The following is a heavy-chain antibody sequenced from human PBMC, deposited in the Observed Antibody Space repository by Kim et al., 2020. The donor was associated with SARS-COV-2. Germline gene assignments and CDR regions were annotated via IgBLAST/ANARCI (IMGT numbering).Heavy chain of an antibody. V-gene: IGHV3-48*03. CDR3: ARDASNDCGDYWSWYFDL. Sequence: GGSLRLSCAASGFTFSNYEMNWVRQAPGKGLEWVSYISGGGSTIYYADSVKGRFTISRDNAKKSLYLQMNSLRAEDTAVYYCARDASNDCGDYWSWYFDLWGRGTLVTVSA. CDR1: GFTFSNYE. J-gene: IGHJ2*01. D-gene: IGHD4-17*01. CDR2: ISGGGSTI.